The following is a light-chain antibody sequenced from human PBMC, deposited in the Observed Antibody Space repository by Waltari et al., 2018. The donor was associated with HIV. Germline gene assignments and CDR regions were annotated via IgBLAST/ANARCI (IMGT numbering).Light chain of an antibody. CDR3: QSFDSSLTTSGVI. Sequence: QSVLTQPPSVSGAPGQRVTISCTGRSSNIGAGYDVHWYQQLSGTAPKLLIYANINRPSGVPDRFSGSKSGSSASLAITGLQAEDEAHYYCQSFDSSLTTSGVIFGGGTKLTVL. V-gene: IGLV1-40*01. CDR2: ANI. J-gene: IGLJ2*01. CDR1: SSNIGAGYD.